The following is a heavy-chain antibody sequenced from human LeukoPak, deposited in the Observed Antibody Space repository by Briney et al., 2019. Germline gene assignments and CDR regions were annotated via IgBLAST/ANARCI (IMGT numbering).Heavy chain of an antibody. CDR2: MYYSGPT. V-gene: IGHV4-39*01. J-gene: IGHJ4*02. CDR3: ARHVFLNTSGYFDY. D-gene: IGHD2-2*02. Sequence: SETLSLTCTVSGGPVSSSHYYWGGIRQPPGKGLEWFGSMYYSGPTHYNPSLKSRPPISVDQTKNQFPLTLRSVTAPDTAVYYCARHVFLNTSGYFDYWAREPWSPSPQ. CDR1: GGPVSSSHYY.